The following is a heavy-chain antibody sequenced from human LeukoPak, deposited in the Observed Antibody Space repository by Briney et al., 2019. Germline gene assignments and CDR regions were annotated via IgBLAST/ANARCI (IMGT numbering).Heavy chain of an antibody. J-gene: IGHJ6*03. V-gene: IGHV5-51*03. Sequence: NPGESLKLSCTGSGYSFTSYWIGWVRQMPGKGLEWMGIIYHGDSDTRYSPSFQGQVTISADKSISTAYLQWSSLKASDTAMYYCARLGPGGSAYYYYYMDVWGKGTTVTVSS. D-gene: IGHD3-16*01. CDR3: ARLGPGGSAYYYYYMDV. CDR2: IYHGDSDT. CDR1: GYSFTSYW.